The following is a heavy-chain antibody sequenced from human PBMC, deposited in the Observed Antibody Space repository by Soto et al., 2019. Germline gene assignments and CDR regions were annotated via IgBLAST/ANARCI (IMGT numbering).Heavy chain of an antibody. D-gene: IGHD6-13*01. CDR2: ISYDGSNK. CDR3: AKDQQAYYDGMDV. J-gene: IGHJ6*02. V-gene: IGHV3-30*18. Sequence: QVQLVESGGGVLQPGKSLRLSCAASGFTFSSYGMHWVRQVPGKGLEWVAVISYDGSNKYYADSVKGRFTISRDNSKNTLYLQMNSPRAEDTAVDHCAKDQQAYYDGMDVWGQGTTVTVSS. CDR1: GFTFSSYG.